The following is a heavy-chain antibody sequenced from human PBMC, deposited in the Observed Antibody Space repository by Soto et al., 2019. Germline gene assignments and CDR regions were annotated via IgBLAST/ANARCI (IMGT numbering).Heavy chain of an antibody. J-gene: IGHJ6*02. Sequence: PGGSLRLSCAASGFTFSSYAMHWVRQAPGKGLEWVAVISYDGSNKYYADSVKGRFTISRDNSKNTLYLQMNSLRAEDTAVYYCARGDSSSWPYYSYGMDVWGQGTTVTVSS. CDR2: ISYDGSNK. V-gene: IGHV3-30-3*01. CDR3: ARGDSSSWPYYSYGMDV. CDR1: GFTFSSYA. D-gene: IGHD6-13*01.